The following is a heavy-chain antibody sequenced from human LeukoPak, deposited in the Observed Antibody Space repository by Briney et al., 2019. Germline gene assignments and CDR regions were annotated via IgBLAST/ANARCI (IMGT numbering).Heavy chain of an antibody. CDR3: ARDHGYAFDY. Sequence: HSGRSLRLSCAASGFTFSYYSMNWVRQAPGKGLEWVSYINSISGEIWYADSVKGRFTISRDDAKNSLYLQMNSLRDEDTAVYYCARDHGYAFDYWGQGTLVTVSS. CDR1: GFTFSYYS. D-gene: IGHD5-12*01. CDR2: INSISGEI. V-gene: IGHV3-48*02. J-gene: IGHJ4*02.